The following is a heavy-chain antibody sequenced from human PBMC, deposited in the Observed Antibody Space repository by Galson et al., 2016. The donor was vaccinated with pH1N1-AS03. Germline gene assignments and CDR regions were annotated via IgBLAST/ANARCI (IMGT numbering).Heavy chain of an antibody. V-gene: IGHV3-30*18. Sequence: SLRLSCAASEFSFSNYGMHWVRQRPGKGLEWVAVISHDGTNKYYADSVKGRFTISRDNSKNTLYVQMNSLRPEDKAVYYCAKAEWALFGYKYSMDIWGQGTTVTVSS. CDR3: AKAEWALFGYKYSMDI. J-gene: IGHJ6*02. D-gene: IGHD1-14*01. CDR2: ISHDGTNK. CDR1: EFSFSNYG.